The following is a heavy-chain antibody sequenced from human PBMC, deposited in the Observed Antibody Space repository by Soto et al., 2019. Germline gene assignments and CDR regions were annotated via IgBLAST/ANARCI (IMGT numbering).Heavy chain of an antibody. Sequence: SETLSLTCTVSGGSTSGYYWSWIRQFPGQGLEWIGYIYYSGSTNYNPSLKSRVTISVDRSKNQFSLKLSSVTAGDTAVYFCARVQSGSYALYYFDYWGQGALVTVSS. V-gene: IGHV4-59*01. CDR2: IYYSGST. D-gene: IGHD1-26*01. CDR1: GGSTSGYY. J-gene: IGHJ4*02. CDR3: ARVQSGSYALYYFDY.